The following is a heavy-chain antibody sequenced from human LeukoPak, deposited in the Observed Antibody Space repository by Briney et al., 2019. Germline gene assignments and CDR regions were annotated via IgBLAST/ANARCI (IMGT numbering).Heavy chain of an antibody. CDR1: GGSISSGSYY. Sequence: PSETLSLTCTVSGGSISSGSYYWSWIRQPAGKGLEWIGRIYTSGSTNYNPSLKSRVTISVDTSKNQFSLKLSSVTAADTAVYYCARGPWGGHNWFDPWGQGTLVTVSS. V-gene: IGHV4-61*02. J-gene: IGHJ5*02. CDR2: IYTSGST. CDR3: ARGPWGGHNWFDP. D-gene: IGHD3-16*01.